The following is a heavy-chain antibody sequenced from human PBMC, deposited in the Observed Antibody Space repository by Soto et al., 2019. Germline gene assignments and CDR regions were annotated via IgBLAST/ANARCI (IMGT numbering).Heavy chain of an antibody. Sequence: GASVKVSFKRSRYTFSSDDINWVRQAPGQGLEWMGWISGYNADTKYAEKFQGRITVSRDTLTTTVYMELRSLRSDDTAVYFCTRQGGDYWGQGTPVTVSS. V-gene: IGHV1-18*01. J-gene: IGHJ4*02. CDR1: RYTFSSDD. D-gene: IGHD2-15*01. CDR3: TRQGGDY. CDR2: ISGYNADT.